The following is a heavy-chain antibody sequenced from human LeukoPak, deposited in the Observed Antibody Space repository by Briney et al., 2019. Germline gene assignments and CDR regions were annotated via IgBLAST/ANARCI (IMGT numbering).Heavy chain of an antibody. Sequence: SETLSLTCTVSGGSISTYFWSWIRQPAGKGLEWIGRIYTSETTNYNPSLKSRVSMSVDTSKNQFSLNLSSVTAADTAVYYCARGVYIAAGQYGYWGQGTLVTVSS. D-gene: IGHD6-13*01. V-gene: IGHV4-4*07. CDR2: IYTSETT. CDR3: ARGVYIAAGQYGY. J-gene: IGHJ4*02. CDR1: GGSISTYF.